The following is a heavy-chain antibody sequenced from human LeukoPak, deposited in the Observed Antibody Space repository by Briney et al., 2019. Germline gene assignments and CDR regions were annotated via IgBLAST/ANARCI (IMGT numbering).Heavy chain of an antibody. CDR1: GGSISSYY. Sequence: PSETLSLTCTVSGGSISSYYWSWIRQPPGKGLEWIGNIYDSGSTNYNPSLKSRVTISVDTSKSQCSLKLSSVTAADTAVYYCARQSISGSSLSYFDYWGQGTLVNVPS. J-gene: IGHJ4*02. CDR3: ARQSISGSSLSYFDY. CDR2: IYDSGST. V-gene: IGHV4-59*01. D-gene: IGHD3-22*01.